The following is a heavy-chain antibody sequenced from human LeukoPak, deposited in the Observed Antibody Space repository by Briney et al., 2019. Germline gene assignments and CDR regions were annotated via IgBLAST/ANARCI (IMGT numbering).Heavy chain of an antibody. Sequence: GGSLRLSCAASGFNFSNYAMNGVRQAPGKGLEWVSGIGGGGYKIYYADSVKGRFTISRDNSKNTLYLQMTSLSAEDTAVYYCAQGEKVVWNWGQGTLVNVSS. CDR3: AQGEKVVWN. J-gene: IGHJ4*02. CDR2: IGGGGYKI. V-gene: IGHV3-23*01. D-gene: IGHD3-22*01. CDR1: GFNFSNYA.